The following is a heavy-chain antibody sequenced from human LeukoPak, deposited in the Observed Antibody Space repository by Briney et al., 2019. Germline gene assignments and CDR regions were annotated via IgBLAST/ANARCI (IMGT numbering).Heavy chain of an antibody. D-gene: IGHD6-13*01. J-gene: IGHJ4*02. V-gene: IGHV1-18*01. CDR3: ARDLGSGIAEPFDH. CDR1: GYTFSNYG. Sequence: GASVKVSCKASGYTFSNYGTSWVRQAPGQGLEWMGWISAYNGNTNYAQKLQGRATMTTDTSTSTAYMELRSLRSDDTAVYYCARDLGSGIAEPFDHWGQGTLVTVSS. CDR2: ISAYNGNT.